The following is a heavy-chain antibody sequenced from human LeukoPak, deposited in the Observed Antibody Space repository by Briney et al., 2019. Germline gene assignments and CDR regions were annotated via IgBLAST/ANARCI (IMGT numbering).Heavy chain of an antibody. CDR2: INHSGST. CDR1: GGSFSGYY. D-gene: IGHD6-13*01. J-gene: IGHJ6*02. Sequence: PSETLSLTCAVYGGSFSGYYRSWIRQPPGKGLEWIGEINHSGSTNYNPSLKSRVTISVDTSKNQFSLKLSSVAAADTAVYYCARDWIAAAGSLSDGMDVWGQGTTVTVSS. V-gene: IGHV4-34*01. CDR3: ARDWIAAAGSLSDGMDV.